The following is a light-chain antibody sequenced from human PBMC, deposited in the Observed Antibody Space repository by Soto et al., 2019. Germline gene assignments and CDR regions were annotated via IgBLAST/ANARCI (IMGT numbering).Light chain of an antibody. Sequence: QSVLTQPPSASGTPGQRVTISCSGSSSNIGSNTVNWYQQLPGTAPKLLIYSNNQRPSGVPDRFSGSKSGTSASLAISGLQSEDEADYYYAAWDDSLNVVFGGGTKLTVL. J-gene: IGLJ2*01. V-gene: IGLV1-44*01. CDR3: AAWDDSLNVV. CDR1: SSNIGSNT. CDR2: SNN.